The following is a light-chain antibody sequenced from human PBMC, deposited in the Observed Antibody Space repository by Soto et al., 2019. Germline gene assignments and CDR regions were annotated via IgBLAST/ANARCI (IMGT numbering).Light chain of an antibody. CDR1: QNVRSW. J-gene: IGKJ4*01. V-gene: IGKV1-5*01. CDR3: QQYDDYPLT. CDR2: DAS. Sequence: GDRGTITCRASQNVRSWLAWYKQKPGKAPKFVSYDASSLESGVPSRFSGSGSGTEFTLTISSLQPDDFATYYCQQYDDYPLTFGGGTKVDIK.